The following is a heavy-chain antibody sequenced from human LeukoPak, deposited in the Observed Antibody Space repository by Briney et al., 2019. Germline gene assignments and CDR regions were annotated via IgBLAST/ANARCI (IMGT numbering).Heavy chain of an antibody. CDR1: GDSFTSYW. D-gene: IGHD1-26*01. J-gene: IGHJ4*02. Sequence: LGESLKISWKGSGDSFTSYWIGWVRQMPGKGLGWVGIIYPGDSDTRYSPSFQGPVTVSADKSISTAYLQCSSRKASDTAMYYCARQGSYPQASDYWGQGTLVTVSS. CDR2: IYPGDSDT. V-gene: IGHV5-51*01. CDR3: ARQGSYPQASDY.